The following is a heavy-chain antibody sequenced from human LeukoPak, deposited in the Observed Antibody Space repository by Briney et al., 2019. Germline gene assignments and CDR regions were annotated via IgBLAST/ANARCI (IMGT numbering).Heavy chain of an antibody. V-gene: IGHV5-51*01. CDR2: IYPGDSDT. D-gene: IGHD3-10*01. J-gene: IGHJ5*02. Sequence: GESLNISCKGSGYSFTSYWIGWVRQMPGKCLEWMGIIYPGDSDTRYGPSFQGRATTPADHSSSTAYLQLSTLKASDAAMYYCATMVRGVNWFDPWGQGTLGTVSS. CDR1: GYSFTSYW. CDR3: ATMVRGVNWFDP.